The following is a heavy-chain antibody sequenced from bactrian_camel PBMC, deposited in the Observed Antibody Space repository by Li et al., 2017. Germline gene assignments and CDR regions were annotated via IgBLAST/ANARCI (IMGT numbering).Heavy chain of an antibody. D-gene: IGHD5*01. CDR3: LLGSLAH. V-gene: IGHV3S55*01. J-gene: IGHJ4*01. CDR1: VDTIGRYC. CDR2: IESDGST. Sequence: QVQLVESGGGSVQVGGSLRLSCVASVDTIGRYCMGWFRQIPDKEREGVAGIESDGSTSYADSVKGRFTVSQDTATYTCAAGHVSPEPRTARLLFHLLGSLAHWGQGTQVTV.